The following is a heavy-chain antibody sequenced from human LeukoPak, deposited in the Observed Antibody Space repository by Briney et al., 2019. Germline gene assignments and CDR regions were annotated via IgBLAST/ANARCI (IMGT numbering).Heavy chain of an antibody. CDR3: ARGNPLSFYYYYMDV. CDR2: INPNSGGT. Sequence: RASVKVSCKASGYTFTGYYMHWVRQAPGQGLEWMGWINPNSGGTNYVQKFQGRVTMTRDTSISTAYMELSRLRSDDTAVYYCARGNPLSFYYYYMDVWGKGTTVTISS. CDR1: GYTFTGYY. J-gene: IGHJ6*03. V-gene: IGHV1-2*02.